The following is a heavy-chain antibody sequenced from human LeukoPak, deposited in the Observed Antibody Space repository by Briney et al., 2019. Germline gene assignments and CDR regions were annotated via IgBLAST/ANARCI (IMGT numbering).Heavy chain of an antibody. D-gene: IGHD6-19*01. CDR1: GFTFSSYW. Sequence: GGSLRLSCAASGFTFSSYWMSWVRQAPGKGLEWVANIKQDGSEKYYVDSVKGRFTISRDNAKNSLYLQMNSLRAEDTAVYYCARGTIAVAALEDWFDPWGQGTLVTVSS. J-gene: IGHJ5*02. CDR2: IKQDGSEK. V-gene: IGHV3-7*01. CDR3: ARGTIAVAALEDWFDP.